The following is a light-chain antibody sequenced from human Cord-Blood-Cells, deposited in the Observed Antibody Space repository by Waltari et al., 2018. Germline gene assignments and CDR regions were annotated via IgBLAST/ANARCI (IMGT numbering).Light chain of an antibody. CDR3: QQDGSEPIT. V-gene: IGKV3-20*01. CDR2: GAS. J-gene: IGKJ5*01. CDR1: QGVSSSD. Sequence: ELVLTQSPGNLSLSPGERATLSCRASQGVSSSDLAWYQQKPGQAPRLLIYGASSRATGIPDRFSGSGSGTDFTLTISILETEDVEVNYWQQDGSEPITFGKGTRLEIK.